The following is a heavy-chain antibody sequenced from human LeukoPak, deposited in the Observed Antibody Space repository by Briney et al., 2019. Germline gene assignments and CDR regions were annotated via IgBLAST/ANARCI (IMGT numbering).Heavy chain of an antibody. D-gene: IGHD2/OR15-2a*01. V-gene: IGHV3-23*01. CDR3: AKPSLKAGYPLSYFDY. J-gene: IGHJ4*02. CDR2: ISGSGGST. Sequence: GGSLRLSCAASGFTFSSYAMSWVRQAPGKGLEWVSAISGSGGSTYYADSVKGRFTISRDNSKNTLYLQMNSLRAEDTAVYYCAKPSLKAGYPLSYFDYWGQGTLVTVSS. CDR1: GFTFSSYA.